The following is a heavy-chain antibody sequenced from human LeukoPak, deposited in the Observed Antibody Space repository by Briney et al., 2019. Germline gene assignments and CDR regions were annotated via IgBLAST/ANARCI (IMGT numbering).Heavy chain of an antibody. CDR3: ARDNRYYDILTGYSYGMDV. D-gene: IGHD3-9*01. CDR2: ISDSGGRT. V-gene: IGHV3-23*01. Sequence: GSLRLSCAVSGITLSNYGMSWVRQAPGKGLEWVAGISDSGGRTNYADSVKGRFTISRDNPKNTLYLQMNSLRAEDTAVYYCARDNRYYDILTGYSYGMDVWGQGTTVTVSS. CDR1: GITLSNYG. J-gene: IGHJ6*02.